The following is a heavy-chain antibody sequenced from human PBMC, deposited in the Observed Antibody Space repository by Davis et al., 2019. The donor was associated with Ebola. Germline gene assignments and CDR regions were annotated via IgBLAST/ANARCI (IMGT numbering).Heavy chain of an antibody. CDR2: ISYDGSNK. J-gene: IGHJ4*02. CDR3: AKGLGDGYPKLAMGFDY. CDR1: GFTFSSYG. D-gene: IGHD5-24*01. V-gene: IGHV3-30*18. Sequence: GESLKISCAASGFTFSSYGMHWVRQAPGKGLEWVAVISYDGSNKYYADSVKGRFTISRDNSKNTLYLQMNSLRAEDTAVYYCAKGLGDGYPKLAMGFDYWGQGTLVTASS.